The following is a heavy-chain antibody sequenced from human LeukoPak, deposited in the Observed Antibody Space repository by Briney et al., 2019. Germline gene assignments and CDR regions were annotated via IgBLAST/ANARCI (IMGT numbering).Heavy chain of an antibody. V-gene: IGHV4-34*01. CDR1: GGSFSGYY. D-gene: IGHD3-10*01. Sequence: PSETLSLTCAVYGGSFSGYYWSWIRQPPGKGLEWIGEINHSGSTNYNPSLKSRVTISVDTSKNQFSLKLSSVTAADTAVYYCARGSRYYYGSWGQGTLVTVSS. CDR3: ARGSRYYYGS. J-gene: IGHJ5*02. CDR2: INHSGST.